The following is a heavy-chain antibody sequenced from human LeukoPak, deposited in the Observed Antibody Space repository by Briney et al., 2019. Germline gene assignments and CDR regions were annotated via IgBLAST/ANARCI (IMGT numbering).Heavy chain of an antibody. Sequence: PSETLSLTCAVYGGSFSGYYWSWIRQPPGKGLEWIGEINHSGSTNYNPSLKSRVTISVDTSKNQFSLKLSSVTAADTAVYYCATRERLTMVRGASLNIRGYFQHWGQGTLVTVSS. CDR3: ATRERLTMVRGASLNIRGYFQH. CDR2: INHSGST. V-gene: IGHV4-34*01. CDR1: GGSFSGYY. D-gene: IGHD3-10*01. J-gene: IGHJ1*01.